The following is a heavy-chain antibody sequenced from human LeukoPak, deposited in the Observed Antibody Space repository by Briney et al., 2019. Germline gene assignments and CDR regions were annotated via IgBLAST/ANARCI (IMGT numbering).Heavy chain of an antibody. CDR2: IIPILGIA. V-gene: IGHV1-69*04. J-gene: IGHJ4*02. CDR1: GGTFSSYA. CDR3: ARDPDYYDSSGYYLYY. D-gene: IGHD3-22*01. Sequence: ALVEVSCKASGGTFSSYAISWVRQAPGQGLEWMGRIIPILGIANYAQKFQGRVTITADKSTSTAYMELSSLRSEDTAVYYCARDPDYYDSSGYYLYYWGQGTLVTVSS.